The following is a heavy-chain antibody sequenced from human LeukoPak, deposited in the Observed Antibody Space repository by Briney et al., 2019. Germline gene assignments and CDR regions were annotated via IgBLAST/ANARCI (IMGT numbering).Heavy chain of an antibody. Sequence: SETLSLTCAVYGGSFSGYYWSWIRQPPGKGLEWIGEINHSGSMNYNPSLKSRVTISVDTSKNQFSLKLSSVTAADTAVYYCARLTPAAGTGWFDPWGQGTLVTVSS. J-gene: IGHJ5*02. V-gene: IGHV4-34*01. D-gene: IGHD6-13*01. CDR1: GGSFSGYY. CDR2: INHSGSM. CDR3: ARLTPAAGTGWFDP.